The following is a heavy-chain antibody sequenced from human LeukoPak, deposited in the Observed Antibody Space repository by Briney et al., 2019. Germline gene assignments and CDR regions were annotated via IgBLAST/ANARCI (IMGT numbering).Heavy chain of an antibody. D-gene: IGHD4-11*01. CDR2: IYTSGST. V-gene: IGHV4-4*07. Sequence: SETLSLTCTVSGGSISSYYWSWIRQPAGKGLEWIGRIYTSGSTNYNPSLKRRVTISVDTSKNQFSLKLSSVTAADTAVYYCARDPGLQPYYFDYRGQGTLVTVSS. CDR3: ARDPGLQPYYFDY. CDR1: GGSISSYY. J-gene: IGHJ4*02.